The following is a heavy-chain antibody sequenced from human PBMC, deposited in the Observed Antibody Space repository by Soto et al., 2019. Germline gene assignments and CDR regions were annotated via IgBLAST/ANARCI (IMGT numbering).Heavy chain of an antibody. CDR2: MNPNSGNT. CDR1: GGTFSSYD. D-gene: IGHD1-1*01. CDR3: ATIGGESLEPHLVYYYYGMDV. J-gene: IGHJ6*02. Sequence: ASVKVSCKASGGTFSSYDINWVRQATGQGLEWMGWMNPNSGNTGYAQKFQGRVTMTRNTSISTAYMELSSLRSEDTAVYYCATIGGESLEPHLVYYYYGMDVWGQGTTVTVSS. V-gene: IGHV1-8*02.